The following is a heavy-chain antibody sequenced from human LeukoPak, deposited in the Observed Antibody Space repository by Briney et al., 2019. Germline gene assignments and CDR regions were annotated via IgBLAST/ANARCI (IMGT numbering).Heavy chain of an antibody. D-gene: IGHD3-10*01. CDR2: INPNSGGT. CDR3: ARALFIMVRGVRYYYMDV. Sequence: ASVKVSCKASGYTFTVYYMHWVRQAPGQGLEWMGWINPNSGGTNYAQKFQGRVTMTRDTSITTAYMELSRLRSDDTAVYYCARALFIMVRGVRYYYMDVWGKGTTVTISS. J-gene: IGHJ6*03. V-gene: IGHV1-2*02. CDR1: GYTFTVYY.